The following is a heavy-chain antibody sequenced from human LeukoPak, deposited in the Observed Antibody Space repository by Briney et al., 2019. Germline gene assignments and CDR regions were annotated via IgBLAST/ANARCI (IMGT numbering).Heavy chain of an antibody. Sequence: GGSLRLSCAASGFTFSSYWMSWVRQAPGKGLEWVANMNQDGGVKYYVDSVKGRFTISSDNAKLSLFLQINSLRAEDTAVYYCAREWHATFDYWGQGTLVTISS. CDR1: GFTFSSYW. CDR3: AREWHATFDY. CDR2: MNQDGGVK. D-gene: IGHD1-26*01. J-gene: IGHJ4*02. V-gene: IGHV3-7*01.